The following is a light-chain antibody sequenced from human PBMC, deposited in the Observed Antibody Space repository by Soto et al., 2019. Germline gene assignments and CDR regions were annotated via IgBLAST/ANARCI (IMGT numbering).Light chain of an antibody. CDR3: HQTYSPPDT. J-gene: IGKJ1*01. CDR2: EAS. CDR1: QSIDTH. Sequence: DIRMTQSPSSLSASVGDRVTITCRASQSIDTHLNWYQQHPGKAPNALIYEASNLQSGVPSRFSGSGSGTDFTLTISGLQPADSATYYCHQTYSPPDTFGQGANVDIK. V-gene: IGKV1-39*01.